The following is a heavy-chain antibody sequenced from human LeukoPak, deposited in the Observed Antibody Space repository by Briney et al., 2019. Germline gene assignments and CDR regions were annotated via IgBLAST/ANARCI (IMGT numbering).Heavy chain of an antibody. CDR2: TIGSGSTT. CDR3: AKNLKKGTLSSSWFFFDY. CDR1: GFTFSSYG. D-gene: IGHD6-13*01. V-gene: IGHV3-23*01. J-gene: IGHJ4*02. Sequence: GGSLRLSCAASGFTFSSYGMTWVRQAPGKGLEWVSYTIGSGSTTYYADSVKGRFTISRDNSKNTLYLQMNSLRAEDTAVYYCAKNLKKGTLSSSWFFFDYWGQGTLVTVSS.